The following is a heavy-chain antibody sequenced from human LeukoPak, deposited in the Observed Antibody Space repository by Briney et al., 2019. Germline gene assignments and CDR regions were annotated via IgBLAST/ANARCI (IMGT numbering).Heavy chain of an antibody. V-gene: IGHV3-53*01. J-gene: IGHJ4*02. CDR2: IYSGGST. D-gene: IGHD5-12*01. CDR1: GFTVSSDY. CDR3: ARGKLEGGYDPSPVDY. Sequence: RGSLRLSCAASGFTVSSDYMSWVRQAPGKGLEWVSVIYSGGSTYYADSVKGRFTISRDNSKNTLYLQMNSLRAEDTAVYYCARGKLEGGYDPSPVDYWGQGTLVTVSS.